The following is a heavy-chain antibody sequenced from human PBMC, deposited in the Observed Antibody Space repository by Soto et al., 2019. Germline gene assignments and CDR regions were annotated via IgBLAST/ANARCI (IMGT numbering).Heavy chain of an antibody. J-gene: IGHJ6*02. Sequence: PGGSLRLSCAASGFTFSSYWMSWVRQAPGKGLEWVANIKQDGSEKYYVDSVKGRFAISRDNAKNSLYLQMNSLRAEDTAVYYCARCILRDYYGMEVWGQGTTVTVSS. D-gene: IGHD2-15*01. V-gene: IGHV3-7*01. CDR1: GFTFSSYW. CDR2: IKQDGSEK. CDR3: ARCILRDYYGMEV.